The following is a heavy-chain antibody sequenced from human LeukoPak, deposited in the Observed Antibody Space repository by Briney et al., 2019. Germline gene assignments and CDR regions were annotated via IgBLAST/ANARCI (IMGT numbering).Heavy chain of an antibody. CDR3: ARRLAVSGTKYFDY. D-gene: IGHD3-10*01. Sequence: SETLSLTCSVSGGSFTSSTDYCAWFRQRPGKGLEWIGSIDYGGTTYYNPSLKSRVTMSVDTSNNQFSLKVSSRTAADTAVYYCARRLAVSGTKYFDYWGQGTLVPVSS. CDR1: GGSFTSSTDY. V-gene: IGHV4-39*01. J-gene: IGHJ4*02. CDR2: IDYGGTT.